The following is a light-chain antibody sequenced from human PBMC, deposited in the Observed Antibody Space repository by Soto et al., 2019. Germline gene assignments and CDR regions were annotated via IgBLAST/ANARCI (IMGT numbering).Light chain of an antibody. CDR3: QHYDTLPYT. V-gene: IGKV1-33*01. CDR1: HDISNY. Sequence: DIQMTQSPSSLSASVGDRVTITCQASHDISNYLNWYLQKPGKAPNLLIYDASSLETGVPSRFSGGGSGTYFTFTISSLQPEDIGTYYCQHYDTLPYTFGQGTKLEIK. J-gene: IGKJ2*01. CDR2: DAS.